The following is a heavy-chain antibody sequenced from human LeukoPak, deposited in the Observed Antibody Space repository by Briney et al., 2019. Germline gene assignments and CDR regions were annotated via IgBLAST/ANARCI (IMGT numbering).Heavy chain of an antibody. J-gene: IGHJ2*01. CDR2: IIPILGTA. CDR1: GGTFSSYA. CDR3: ASPAGYYDSSGFHL. V-gene: IGHV1-69*04. D-gene: IGHD3-22*01. Sequence: SVKVSCKASGGTFSSYAISWGRQAPGQGLEWMGRIIPILGTANYAQKFQGRVTITADKSTSTAYMELSSLRSEDTAVYYCASPAGYYDSSGFHLWGRGTLVTVSS.